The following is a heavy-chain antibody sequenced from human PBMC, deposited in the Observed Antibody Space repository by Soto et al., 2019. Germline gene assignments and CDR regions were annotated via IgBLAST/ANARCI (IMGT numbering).Heavy chain of an antibody. CDR3: AKKGQFGDFY. CDR2: INHSGST. D-gene: IGHD3-10*01. V-gene: IGHV4-34*01. J-gene: IGHJ4*02. CDR1: GGSFSGYY. Sequence: SETLSLTCAVYGGSFSGYYWSWIRQPPGKGLEWIGEINHSGSTNYNPSLKSRVTISVDTSKSQFSLKLSSVTAADTAMYYCAKKGQFGDFYWGQRTLVTVSS.